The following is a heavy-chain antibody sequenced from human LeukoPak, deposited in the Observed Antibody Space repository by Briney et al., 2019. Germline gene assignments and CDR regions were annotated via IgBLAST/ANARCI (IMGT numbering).Heavy chain of an antibody. J-gene: IGHJ4*02. CDR3: ARERKPYYYDSSGYYYPDY. Sequence: SETLSLTCAVYGGSFSGYYWSWIRQPPGKGLEWIGEINHSGSTNYNPSLKSRVTISVGTSKNQFSLKLSSVTAADTAVYYCARERKPYYYDSSGYYYPDYWGQGTLVTVSS. CDR2: INHSGST. CDR1: GGSFSGYY. V-gene: IGHV4-34*01. D-gene: IGHD3-22*01.